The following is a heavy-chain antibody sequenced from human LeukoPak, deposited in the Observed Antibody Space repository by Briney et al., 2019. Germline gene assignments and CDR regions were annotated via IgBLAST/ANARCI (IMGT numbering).Heavy chain of an antibody. CDR1: GFIFGSYA. D-gene: IGHD2-2*01. J-gene: IGHJ6*02. V-gene: IGHV3-23*01. CDR2: ISCSGGST. Sequence: GGSLRLSCAASGFIFGSYAMSWVRQAPGKGLEWVSAISCSGGSTYYADSVKGRFTISRDNSKNTLYLQMSSLRAEDTAVYYCAKGGPVVPAAADYYYGMDVWGQGTTVTVSS. CDR3: AKGGPVVPAAADYYYGMDV.